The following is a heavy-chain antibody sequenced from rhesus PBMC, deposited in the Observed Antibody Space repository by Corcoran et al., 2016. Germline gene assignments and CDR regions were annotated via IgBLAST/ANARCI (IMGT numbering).Heavy chain of an antibody. J-gene: IGHJ4*01. V-gene: IGHV3-16*02. Sequence: EVQLVESGGGLVQPGGSLRLSCAASGFTFSNYWMSWVRQAPGKGLDWFGRIKNKADGETAAYAETVKGRFTISRDDSKNTLYLQMNSLKTEDTAVYYCTRMYCTSTTCYAYYFDYWGQGVLVTVSS. CDR1: GFTFSNYW. CDR2: IKNKADGETA. D-gene: IGHD2-2*01. CDR3: TRMYCTSTTCYAYYFDY.